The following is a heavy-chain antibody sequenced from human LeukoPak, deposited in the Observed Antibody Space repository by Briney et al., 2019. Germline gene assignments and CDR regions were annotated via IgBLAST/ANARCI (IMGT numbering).Heavy chain of an antibody. Sequence: GGSLRLSCAASGFIFSRYTINWVRQAPGKGLGWVSSIWSDSAEIHYADSVKGRFTISRDNAKDSLYLQMNSLRAEDSAVYYCARDFFHSDISRPFDYWGQGTLVTVSS. J-gene: IGHJ4*02. CDR3: ARDFFHSDISRPFDY. D-gene: IGHD3-3*02. CDR1: GFIFSRYT. CDR2: IWSDSAEI. V-gene: IGHV3-21*01.